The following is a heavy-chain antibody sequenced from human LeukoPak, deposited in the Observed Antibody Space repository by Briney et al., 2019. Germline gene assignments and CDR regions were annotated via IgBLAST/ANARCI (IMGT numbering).Heavy chain of an antibody. D-gene: IGHD3-22*01. CDR2: IWYDGSNK. Sequence: GGSLRLSCAASGFTFNSYGMNWVRQAPGKGLEWVAVIWYDGSNKYYADSVKGRFTISRDNSKNTLYLQMNSLRAEDTAVYYCAKGYFYDSSGYYGGDYWGQGTLVTVSS. J-gene: IGHJ4*02. CDR3: AKGYFYDSSGYYGGDY. V-gene: IGHV3-30*02. CDR1: GFTFNSYG.